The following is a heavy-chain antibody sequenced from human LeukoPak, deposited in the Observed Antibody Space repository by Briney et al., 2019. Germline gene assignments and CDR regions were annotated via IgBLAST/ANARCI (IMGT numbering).Heavy chain of an antibody. CDR1: GFTFSSYA. CDR3: ARDWALRMDV. V-gene: IGHV3-30*04. D-gene: IGHD3-16*01. J-gene: IGHJ6*04. CDR2: ISYDGSNK. Sequence: GGSLRLSCAASGFTFSSYAMHWVRQAPGKGLEWVAVISYDGSNKYYADSVKGRFTISRDNSKNTLYLQMNSLRAEDTAVYYCARDWALRMDVRGKGTTVTVSS.